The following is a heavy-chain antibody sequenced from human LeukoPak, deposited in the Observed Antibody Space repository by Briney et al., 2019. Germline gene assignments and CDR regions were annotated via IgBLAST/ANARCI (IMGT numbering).Heavy chain of an antibody. Sequence: GRSLRLSCAASGFTFDDYAMHWVRQAPGEGLEWVSGISWNSGSIGYADSVKGRFTISRDNAKNSLYLQMNSLRAEDTALYYCYRGRQGGGVDYWGQGTLVTVSS. CDR2: ISWNSGSI. J-gene: IGHJ4*02. V-gene: IGHV3-9*01. CDR1: GFTFDDYA. CDR3: YRGRQGGGVDY. D-gene: IGHD1-26*01.